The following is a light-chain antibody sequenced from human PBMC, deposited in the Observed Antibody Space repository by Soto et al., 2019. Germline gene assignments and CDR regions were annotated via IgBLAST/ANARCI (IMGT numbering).Light chain of an antibody. CDR1: QSVSSY. CDR2: DAS. J-gene: IGKJ4*01. CDR3: QHRSNWPLT. V-gene: IGKV3-11*01. Sequence: EIVLTQSPATLSLSPGERATVSCRASQSVSSYLACYQQKPGQAPRLLIYDASNRATGIPARFSGSGSGTDFTLTISSLEPEDFAVYYCQHRSNWPLTFGGGTKVDI.